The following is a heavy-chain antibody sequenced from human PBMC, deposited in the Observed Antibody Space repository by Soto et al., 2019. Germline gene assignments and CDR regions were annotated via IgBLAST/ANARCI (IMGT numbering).Heavy chain of an antibody. CDR2: INPNSGGT. D-gene: IGHD3-22*01. J-gene: IGHJ6*02. V-gene: IGHV1-2*04. Sequence: ASVKVSCKASGYTFTGYYMHWLRQAPGQGLEWMGWINPNSGGTNYAQKFQGWVTMTRDTSISTAYMEMTILRDEDTAVYYCARGGSAERQTDGDSYHYYPMDVWGQGTTVTVSS. CDR3: ARGGSAERQTDGDSYHYYPMDV. CDR1: GYTFTGYY.